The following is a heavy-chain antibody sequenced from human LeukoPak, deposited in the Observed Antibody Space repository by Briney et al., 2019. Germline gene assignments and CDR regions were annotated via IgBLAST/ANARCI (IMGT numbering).Heavy chain of an antibody. D-gene: IGHD3-3*02. CDR1: GGTLSGYA. CDR2: IIPIYGTP. J-gene: IGHJ6*03. Sequence: ASVKVSCKASGGTLSGYAISWVRQAPGQGLEWMGGIIPIYGTPHSAQKFQGRVTITTDESTSTAFMDLSSLRSEDTAVYYCARGKLGYYYYHMDAWGKGTTVTVSS. V-gene: IGHV1-69*05. CDR3: ARGKLGYYYYHMDA.